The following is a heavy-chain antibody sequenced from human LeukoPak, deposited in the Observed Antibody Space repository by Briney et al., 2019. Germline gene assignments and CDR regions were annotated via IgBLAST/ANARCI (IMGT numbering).Heavy chain of an antibody. CDR3: ARTYSSSWYNY. D-gene: IGHD6-13*01. V-gene: IGHV4-30-4*01. J-gene: IGHJ4*02. Sequence: SETLYLTCTVSGGSISSGDYYWSWIRQPPGKGLEWIGYIYYSGGTYYNPSLKSRVTISVDTSKNQFSLKLSSVTAADTAVYYCARTYSSSWYNYWGQGTLVTVSS. CDR1: GGSISSGDYY. CDR2: IYYSGGT.